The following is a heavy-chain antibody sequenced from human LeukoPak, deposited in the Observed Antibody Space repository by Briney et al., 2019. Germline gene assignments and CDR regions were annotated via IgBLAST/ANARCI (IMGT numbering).Heavy chain of an antibody. CDR2: INPHNGNT. V-gene: IGHV1-8*02. CDR1: GYTFTSYY. J-gene: IGHJ5*02. CDR3: ARNWGEFDP. D-gene: IGHD7-27*01. Sequence: ASVKVSCKASGYTFTSYYMHWVRQAPGQGFEWMGWINPHNGNTGYAQKFQGRVTMTRNTSISTAYMELSGLTSEDTAMYYCARNWGEFDPWGQGTLVTVSS.